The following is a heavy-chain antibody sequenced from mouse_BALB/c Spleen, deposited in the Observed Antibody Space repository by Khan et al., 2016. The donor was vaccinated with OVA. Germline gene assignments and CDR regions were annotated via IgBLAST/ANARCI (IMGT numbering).Heavy chain of an antibody. CDR3: ARVYGGYFDY. V-gene: IGHV3-2*02. J-gene: IGHJ2*01. CDR1: GYSITSDYA. CDR2: ISYSGNT. Sequence: VQLKESGPGLVKPSQSLSLICTVTGYSITSDYAWNWIRQFPGNKLEWMGFISYSGNTNYNPSLKSRISITRDTSKNQFFLQLDSVTTEDTATYYCARVYGGYFDYWGQGTTLTVSS. D-gene: IGHD1-1*01.